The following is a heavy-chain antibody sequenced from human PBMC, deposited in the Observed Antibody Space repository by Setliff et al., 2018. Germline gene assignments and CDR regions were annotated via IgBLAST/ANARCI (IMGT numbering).Heavy chain of an antibody. CDR1: GGSISSYY. CDR3: TRGGTWSDAFDT. V-gene: IGHV4-59*01. J-gene: IGHJ3*02. Sequence: SETLSLTCTVSGGSISSYYWSWFRQPPGKGLEWIGYIHYSGYTNYNPSLKSRVTISIDTSKNQFSLKLSSVTAADTAVYYCTRGGTWSDAFDTWGQGTMVTVS. D-gene: IGHD1-1*01. CDR2: IHYSGYT.